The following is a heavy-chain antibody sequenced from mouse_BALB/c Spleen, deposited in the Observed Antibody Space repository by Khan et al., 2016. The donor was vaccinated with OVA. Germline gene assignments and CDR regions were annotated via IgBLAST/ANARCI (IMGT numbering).Heavy chain of an antibody. CDR2: INTYTGEP. Sequence: QIQLVQSGPELKKPGETVTLSCKASGYSFTNYGMNWVKQSPGKPLQWMGWINTYTGEPTYADDFKGRFAFSLETSASTSYLQIYNLKNEETATYFCARPPYFSYTLDHWGQGTSVTVSS. D-gene: IGHD2-10*01. J-gene: IGHJ4*01. CDR3: ARPPYFSYTLDH. V-gene: IGHV9-3-1*01. CDR1: GYSFTNYG.